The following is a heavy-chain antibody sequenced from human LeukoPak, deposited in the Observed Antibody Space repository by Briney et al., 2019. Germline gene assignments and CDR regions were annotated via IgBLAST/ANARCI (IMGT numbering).Heavy chain of an antibody. CDR2: VSLEGVR. D-gene: IGHD6-13*01. Sequence: PSGTLSLTCGVSGGSITTTNWWSWVRQFPGQGLQWIGEVSLEGVRNYNPSLTSRVTMSLDRAKNLLSLRLTSVTAADTAVYYCARVPAAGTGPDYWGQGTLVTVSS. J-gene: IGHJ4*02. CDR3: ARVPAAGTGPDY. CDR1: GGSITTTNW. V-gene: IGHV4-4*02.